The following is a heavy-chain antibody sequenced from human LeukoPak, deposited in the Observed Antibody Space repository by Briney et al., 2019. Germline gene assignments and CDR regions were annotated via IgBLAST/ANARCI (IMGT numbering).Heavy chain of an antibody. CDR1: GGSISSYY. CDR2: IYYSGST. J-gene: IGHJ4*02. D-gene: IGHD2-15*01. V-gene: IGHV4-59*01. CDR3: ARWVASCFDY. Sequence: SETLSLTCTVSGGSISSYYWSWIRQPPGKGLEWIGYIYYSGSTNYNPSLKSRATMSVDTSKNQFSLKLSSVTAADTAVYFCARWVASCFDYWGQGTLVTVSS.